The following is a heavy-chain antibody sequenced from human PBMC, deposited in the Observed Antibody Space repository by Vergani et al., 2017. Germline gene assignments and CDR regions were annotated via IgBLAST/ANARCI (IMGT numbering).Heavy chain of an antibody. Sequence: QVQLQESGPGLVKPSQTLSLTCTVSGGSISSGSYYWSWIRQPPGKGLEWIGEINHSGSTNYNPSLKSRVTISVDTSKNQFSLKLSSVTAADTAVYYCASRRSGCLDYWGQGTLVTVSS. V-gene: IGHV4-39*07. CDR2: INHSGST. J-gene: IGHJ4*02. CDR1: GGSISSGSYY. CDR3: ASRRSGCLDY. D-gene: IGHD6-19*01.